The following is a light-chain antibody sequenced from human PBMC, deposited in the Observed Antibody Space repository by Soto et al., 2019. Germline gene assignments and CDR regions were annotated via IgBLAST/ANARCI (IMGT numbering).Light chain of an antibody. J-gene: IGLJ3*02. CDR2: EVT. Sequence: QSVLTQPASVSGSPGQSITFSCTGTSGDIGNYNLVSWYQQHPGKAPKLMIYEVTERPSGVSNRFSGSKSGNTASLTISGLQAEDEADYYCCSYAGSRTLVFGGGTQLTVL. CDR3: CSYAGSRTLV. CDR1: SGDIGNYNL. V-gene: IGLV2-23*02.